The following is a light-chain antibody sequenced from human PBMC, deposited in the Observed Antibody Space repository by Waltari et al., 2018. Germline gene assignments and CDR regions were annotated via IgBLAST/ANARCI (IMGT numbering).Light chain of an antibody. V-gene: IGKV1-39*01. Sequence: DIQMTHLPLLLSASVGARVTITCRASQSISSYLNWYQQKPGKAPKLLISGASSLQSGVPSSFIGSGSGTDFTLTISCLQPEDFATYYCQQSYNIPWTFGQGTRVEIK. CDR2: GAS. CDR3: QQSYNIPWT. CDR1: QSISSY. J-gene: IGKJ1*01.